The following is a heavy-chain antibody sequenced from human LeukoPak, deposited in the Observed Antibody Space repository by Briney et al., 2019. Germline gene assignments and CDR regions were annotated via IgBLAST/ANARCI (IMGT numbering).Heavy chain of an antibody. CDR3: AADINAVAGTFDP. CDR2: MSSNSGNT. J-gene: IGHJ5*02. Sequence: ASVKVSCKTSGYSFTSYDINWVRQATGQGLEWMGFMSSNSGNTRYARKFQGRVTMTRDTSIGTAYMELSSLRSEDTAVYYCAADINAVAGTFDPWGQGTLVTVSS. V-gene: IGHV1-8*01. CDR1: GYSFTSYD. D-gene: IGHD6-19*01.